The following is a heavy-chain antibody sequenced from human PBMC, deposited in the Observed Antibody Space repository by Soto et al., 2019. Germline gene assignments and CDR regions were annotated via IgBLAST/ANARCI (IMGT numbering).Heavy chain of an antibody. D-gene: IGHD6-6*01. Sequence: QVQLVESGGGVVQPGRSLRLSCAASGFTFSSYAMHWVRQAPGKGLEWVAVISYDGSNKYYADSVKGRFTISRDNSKNTLYLQMNSLSAEDTAVYYCARDRLRYSSSLDDAFDIWGQGTMVTVSS. CDR1: GFTFSSYA. V-gene: IGHV3-30-3*01. CDR3: ARDRLRYSSSLDDAFDI. J-gene: IGHJ3*02. CDR2: ISYDGSNK.